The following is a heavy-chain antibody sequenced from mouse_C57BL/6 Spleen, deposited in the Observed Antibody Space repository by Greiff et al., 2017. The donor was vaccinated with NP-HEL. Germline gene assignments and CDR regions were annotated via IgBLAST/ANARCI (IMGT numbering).Heavy chain of an antibody. CDR3: ARHSGNFPFAY. V-gene: IGHV5-6*02. J-gene: IGHJ3*01. CDR2: ISSGGSYT. Sequence: DVKLVESGGDLVKPGGSLKLSCAASGFTFSSYGMSWVRQTPDKRLEWVATISSGGSYTYYPDSVKGRFTISRDNAKNTLYLQMSSLKSEDTAMYYCARHSGNFPFAYWGQGTLVTVSA. CDR1: GFTFSSYG.